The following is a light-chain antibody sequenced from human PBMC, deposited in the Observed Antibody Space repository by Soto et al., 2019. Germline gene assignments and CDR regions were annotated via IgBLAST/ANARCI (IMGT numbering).Light chain of an antibody. Sequence: VMTQSPATLAVSPGERATLSCRASQRVNGALAWYQQRPGQAPRLLIFGATTRAADVPARFSGSGSGTDFTLTISSLQPDDFAVYYCQQYFAWPLTFGGGTKVELK. CDR2: GAT. CDR3: QQYFAWPLT. CDR1: QRVNGA. J-gene: IGKJ4*01. V-gene: IGKV3-15*01.